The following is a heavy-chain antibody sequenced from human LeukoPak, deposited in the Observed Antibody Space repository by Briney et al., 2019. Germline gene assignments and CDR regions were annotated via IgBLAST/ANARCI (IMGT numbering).Heavy chain of an antibody. J-gene: IGHJ4*02. CDR2: FYYSGST. CDR1: GGSISSGGYY. D-gene: IGHD2/OR15-2a*01. V-gene: IGHV4-31*03. Sequence: PSQTLSLTCTVSGGSISSGGYYWSWIRQHPGKGLEWIGYFYYSGSTYYNPSLKSRVTISVDTSKNQFSLKLSSVTAADTAVYYCARGVIHPGRALDYWGQGTLVTVSS. CDR3: ARGVIHPGRALDY.